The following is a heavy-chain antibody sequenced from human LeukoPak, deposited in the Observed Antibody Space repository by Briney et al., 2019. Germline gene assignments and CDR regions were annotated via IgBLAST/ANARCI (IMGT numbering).Heavy chain of an antibody. CDR2: IKQDGSEK. Sequence: GGSLRLSCAASGFTFSSYWMSWVRQAPGKGLEWVANIKQDGSEKYYMDSVKGRFTISRDNSKNTLYLQMNSLRAEDTAVYYCARVEVGATEAFDYWGQGTLVTVSS. CDR1: GFTFSSYW. D-gene: IGHD1-26*01. V-gene: IGHV3-7*01. CDR3: ARVEVGATEAFDY. J-gene: IGHJ4*02.